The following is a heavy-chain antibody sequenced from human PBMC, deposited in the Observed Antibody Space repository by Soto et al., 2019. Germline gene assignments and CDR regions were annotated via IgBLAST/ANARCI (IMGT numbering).Heavy chain of an antibody. D-gene: IGHD3-3*01. CDR2: ISGSDGKT. J-gene: IGHJ4*02. CDR1: GSSFGSYA. V-gene: IGHV3-23*01. CDR3: ARWSYLDY. Sequence: GGSLSLSCAASGSSFGSYALSWVRQAPGKGLEWVSTISGSDGKTFYADSVKGRFSISRDTSQSTLYLQMNSLRADDTAMYYCARWSYLDYWGQGTRVTVSS.